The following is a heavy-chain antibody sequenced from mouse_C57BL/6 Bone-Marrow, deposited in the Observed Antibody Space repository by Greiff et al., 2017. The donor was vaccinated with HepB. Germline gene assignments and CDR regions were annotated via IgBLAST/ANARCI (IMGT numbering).Heavy chain of an antibody. J-gene: IGHJ2*01. CDR1: GYTFTSYT. CDR2: INPSSGYT. CDR3: ARWAYGNPFDY. V-gene: IGHV1-4*01. D-gene: IGHD2-1*01. Sequence: VQLQESGAELARPGASVKMSCKASGYTFTSYTMHWVKQRPGQGLEWIGYINPSSGYTKYNQKFKDKATLTADKSSSTAYMQLSSLTSEGSAVYYCARWAYGNPFDYWGQGTTLTVSS.